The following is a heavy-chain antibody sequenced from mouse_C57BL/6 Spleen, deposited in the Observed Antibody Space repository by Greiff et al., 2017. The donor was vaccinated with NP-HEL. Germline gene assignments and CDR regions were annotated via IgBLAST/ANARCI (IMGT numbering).Heavy chain of an antibody. D-gene: IGHD3-2*02. J-gene: IGHJ3*01. CDR3: ARSGTAQATGFAY. V-gene: IGHV1-50*01. Sequence: VQLQQPGAELVKPGASVKLSCKASGYTFTSYWMQWVKQRPGQGLEWIGEIDPSDSYTNYNQKFKGKATLTVDTSSSTAYMQLSSLTSEDSAVYYCARSGTAQATGFAYWGQGTLVTVSA. CDR1: GYTFTSYW. CDR2: IDPSDSYT.